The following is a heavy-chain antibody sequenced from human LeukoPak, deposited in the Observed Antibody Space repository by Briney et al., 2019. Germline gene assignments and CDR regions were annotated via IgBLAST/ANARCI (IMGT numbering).Heavy chain of an antibody. D-gene: IGHD3-10*01. CDR1: KFTFSDSY. CDR3: ARARGSYAFDI. V-gene: IGHV3-11*04. J-gene: IGHJ3*02. Sequence: PGGSLRLSXAASKFTFSDSYMGWMRQAPGKGLEWVSYISNSGTTMYYADSVKGRFTTSRDNAKNSLYLQMNSLRAEDTAVYYCARARGSYAFDIWGQGTMVTVSS. CDR2: ISNSGTTM.